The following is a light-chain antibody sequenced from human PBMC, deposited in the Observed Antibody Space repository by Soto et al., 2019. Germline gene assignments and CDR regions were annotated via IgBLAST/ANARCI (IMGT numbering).Light chain of an antibody. V-gene: IGLV2-14*03. J-gene: IGLJ1*01. CDR2: DVS. CDR3: SSYTITSTYV. Sequence: QSALTQPASVSGSPGQSITISCTGTSSDYVSWYQQHPGKAPKLMISDVSNRPSGVSNRFSGSKSGNTASLTISGLQAEDEADYYCSSYTITSTYVFGRGTKLTVL. CDR1: SSDY.